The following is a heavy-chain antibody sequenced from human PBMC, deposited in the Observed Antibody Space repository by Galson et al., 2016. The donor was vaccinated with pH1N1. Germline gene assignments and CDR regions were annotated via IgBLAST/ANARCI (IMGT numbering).Heavy chain of an antibody. Sequence: SLRLSCAASGLSLGGYWMSWVRQAPGKGLEWVANIRSDGSEMYYLDSVRGRFTISRDNAKSSLFLQLNSLRAEDTAVYYCVGDGLTRWHFDYWGQGTLVTVSS. CDR3: VGDGLTRWHFDY. D-gene: IGHD2-15*01. J-gene: IGHJ4*02. V-gene: IGHV3-7*04. CDR1: GLSLGGYW. CDR2: IRSDGSEM.